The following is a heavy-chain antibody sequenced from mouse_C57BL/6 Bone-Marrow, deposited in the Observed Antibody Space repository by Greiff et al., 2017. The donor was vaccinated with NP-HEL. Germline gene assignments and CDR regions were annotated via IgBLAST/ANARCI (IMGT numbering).Heavy chain of an antibody. CDR2: INYDGSST. CDR3: ARSDYGSSSGAMDY. J-gene: IGHJ4*01. D-gene: IGHD1-1*01. V-gene: IGHV5-16*01. Sequence: EVKLVESEGGLVQPGSSMKLSCTASGFTFSDYYMAWVRQVPEKGLEWVANINYDGSSTYYLDSLKSRFIISRDNAKNILYLQMSSLKSEDTATYYCARSDYGSSSGAMDYWGQGTSVTVSS. CDR1: GFTFSDYY.